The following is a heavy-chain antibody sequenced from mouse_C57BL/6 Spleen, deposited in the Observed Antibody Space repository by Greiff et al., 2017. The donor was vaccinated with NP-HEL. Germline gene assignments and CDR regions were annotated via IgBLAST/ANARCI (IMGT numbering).Heavy chain of an antibody. D-gene: IGHD2-4*01. J-gene: IGHJ4*01. Sequence: EVKVEESGPGLVKPSQSLSLTCSVTGYSITSGYYWNWIRQFPGNKLEWMGYISYDGSNNYNPSLKNRISITRDTSKNQFFLKLNSVTTEDTATYYCARVIGLRHAMDYWGQGTSVTVSS. V-gene: IGHV3-6*01. CDR3: ARVIGLRHAMDY. CDR1: GYSITSGYY. CDR2: ISYDGSN.